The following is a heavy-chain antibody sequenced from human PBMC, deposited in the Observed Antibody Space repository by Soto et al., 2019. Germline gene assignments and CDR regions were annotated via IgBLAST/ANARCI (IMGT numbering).Heavy chain of an antibody. CDR3: ARDDWAAAGIFDY. Sequence: SXKVSFKAAGYTXSSYGIGGVRQAPGQGLEWMGWISAYNGNTNYAQKLQVRVTMTTDTSKRTAYMELRSLRSDDTAVYYCARDDWAAAGIFDYWGQGTLGTVS. CDR1: GYTXSSYG. CDR2: ISAYNGNT. J-gene: IGHJ4*02. V-gene: IGHV1-18*01. D-gene: IGHD6-13*01.